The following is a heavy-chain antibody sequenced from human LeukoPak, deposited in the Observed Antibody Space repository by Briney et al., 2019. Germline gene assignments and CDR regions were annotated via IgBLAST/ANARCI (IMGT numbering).Heavy chain of an antibody. CDR1: GFTFSDYY. CDR2: ISSSGSTI. D-gene: IGHD2-2*02. J-gene: IGHJ3*02. Sequence: GGSLRLSCAASGFTFSDYYMSWIRQAPGKGLEWVSYISSSGSTIYYADSVKGRFTISRDNAKNSLYLQMNSLRAEDTAVYYCARDIVVVPAAIVGAFDIWGQGTMVTVSS. CDR3: ARDIVVVPAAIVGAFDI. V-gene: IGHV3-11*01.